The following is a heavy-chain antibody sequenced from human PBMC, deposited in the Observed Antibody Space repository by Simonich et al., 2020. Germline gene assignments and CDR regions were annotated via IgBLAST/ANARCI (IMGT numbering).Heavy chain of an antibody. CDR2: INPNSGGK. CDR3: ARSHIAAAGTGYFQH. V-gene: IGHV1-2*02. Sequence: QVQLVQSGAEVKKPGASVKVSCKASGYTFTCYYMHWVRQAPGQGLEGRESINPNSGGKNYAQKFQGRVTMTRDTSISTAYMELSRLRSDDTAVYYCARSHIAAAGTGYFQHWGQGTLVTVSS. J-gene: IGHJ1*01. CDR1: GYTFTCYY. D-gene: IGHD6-13*01.